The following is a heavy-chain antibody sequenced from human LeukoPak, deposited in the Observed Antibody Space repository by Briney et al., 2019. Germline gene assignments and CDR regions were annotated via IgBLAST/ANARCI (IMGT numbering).Heavy chain of an antibody. J-gene: IGHJ4*02. CDR3: ARRGSSWYRSSYFDY. D-gene: IGHD2-15*01. Sequence: GGSLRLSCAASGFTFSSYAMSWVRQAPGKGLEWVSGTGSGGINSFYADSVKGRFTISRDNSKNTLYLQMNSLRAEDTAVYYCARRGSSWYRSSYFDYWGQGSLVTVSS. CDR2: TGSGGINS. CDR1: GFTFSSYA. V-gene: IGHV3-23*01.